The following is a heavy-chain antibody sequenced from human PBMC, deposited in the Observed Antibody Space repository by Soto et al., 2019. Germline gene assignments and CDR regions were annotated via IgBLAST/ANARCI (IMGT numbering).Heavy chain of an antibody. CDR3: PKGPAGFSDSDH. V-gene: IGHV3-23*01. J-gene: IGHJ4*02. CDR2: ISGSGDSI. Sequence: EVQLLESGGGLVQPGGSLRLSCAASGFTFSSYAMSWVRQAPGKGLEWVSSISGSGDSIYYTDSVKGRFTISRDNFKNTLYLQMNSLRGEGTGVYYRPKGPAGFSDSDHWGQGNLVSVSS. CDR1: GFTFSSYA. D-gene: IGHD6-25*01.